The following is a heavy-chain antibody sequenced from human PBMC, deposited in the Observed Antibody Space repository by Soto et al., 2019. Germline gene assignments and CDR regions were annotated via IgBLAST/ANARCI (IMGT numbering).Heavy chain of an antibody. V-gene: IGHV1-18*01. CDR3: ARGTDSRSTAYFDY. Sequence: ASVKVSCKASGYTFTDYGITWVRKAPGQGLEWMGWISAYTGNTNYAQKVQGRVTMSKETSTSTAYLELRILSSDDTAVYYCARGTDSRSTAYFDYWGQGTLVTVSS. D-gene: IGHD1-26*01. J-gene: IGHJ4*02. CDR1: GYTFTDYG. CDR2: ISAYTGNT.